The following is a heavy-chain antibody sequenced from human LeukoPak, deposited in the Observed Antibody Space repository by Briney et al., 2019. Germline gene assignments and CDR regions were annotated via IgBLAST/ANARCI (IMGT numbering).Heavy chain of an antibody. J-gene: IGHJ4*02. V-gene: IGHV4-61*02. CDR1: GGSMSSSSNY. CDR3: ARIFCSGGNCYHFDY. D-gene: IGHD2-15*01. Sequence: SETLSLTCTVSGGSMSSSSNYWNWIRQPAGKGLEWIGRIYSSGTTTYNPSLKGRVTISLDTSKNQFSLKLTSVTAADTAVYYCARIFCSGGNCYHFDYWGQGTLVTVSS. CDR2: IYSSGTT.